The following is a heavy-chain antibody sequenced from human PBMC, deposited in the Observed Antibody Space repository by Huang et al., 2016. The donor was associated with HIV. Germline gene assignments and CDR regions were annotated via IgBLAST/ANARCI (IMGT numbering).Heavy chain of an antibody. CDR1: GGSISSHY. J-gene: IGHJ4*01. D-gene: IGHD2-15*01. V-gene: IGHV4-59*11. CDR3: ARDRRHCSGGSCYYSDY. Sequence: QVQLQESGPGLVKPSETLSLTCSVSGGSISSHYWSWIRQPPGKGLEWIGSIYYSGVSNSSPSLKSRVFISVDTSRNQFALKLSSVTAADTAVYYCARDRRHCSGGSCYYSDYWGHGTLVTVSS. CDR2: IYYSGVS.